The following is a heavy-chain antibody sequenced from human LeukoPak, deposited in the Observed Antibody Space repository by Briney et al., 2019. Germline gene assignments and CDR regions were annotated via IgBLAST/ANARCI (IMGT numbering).Heavy chain of an antibody. J-gene: IGHJ5*02. Sequence: ASVKVSCKASGYTFTSYDINWVRQATGQGLEWMGYMDPDSGLTAYAQKFQGRVTITRNTSISTAYMEVTSLRSDDTAVYYCARGGGTDLWGQGTLVTVSS. CDR1: GYTFTSYD. D-gene: IGHD1-7*01. CDR3: ARGGGTDL. V-gene: IGHV1-8*03. CDR2: MDPDSGLT.